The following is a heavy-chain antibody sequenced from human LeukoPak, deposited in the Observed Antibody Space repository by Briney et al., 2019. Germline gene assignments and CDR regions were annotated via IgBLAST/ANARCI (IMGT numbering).Heavy chain of an antibody. CDR3: AKGADYYDSSGYI. CDR1: GFTFSSYA. V-gene: IGHV3-23*01. D-gene: IGHD3-22*01. CDR2: ISGSGGTT. Sequence: PGGSLRLSCAASGFTFSSYAMNWVRQGPGKGLEWVSTISGSGGTTFYADSVKGRFTISRDNSKNTLYLQMHSLRAEDTAVYYCAKGADYYDSSGYIWGQGTLVTVSS. J-gene: IGHJ4*02.